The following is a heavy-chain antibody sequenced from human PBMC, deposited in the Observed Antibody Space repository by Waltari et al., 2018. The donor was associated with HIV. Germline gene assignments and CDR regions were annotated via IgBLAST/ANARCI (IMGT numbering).Heavy chain of an antibody. CDR2: IWYDGSNK. CDR1: GFTFSSYG. J-gene: IGHJ4*02. Sequence: QVQLVESGGGVVQPGRSQRLSCAASGFTFSSYGMHWVRPAPGKGLEWVAVIWYDGSNKYYADSVKGRFTISRDNSKNTLYLQMNSLRAEDTAVYYCARSWEYYDSSGYLDYWGQGTLVTVSS. CDR3: ARSWEYYDSSGYLDY. V-gene: IGHV3-33*01. D-gene: IGHD3-22*01.